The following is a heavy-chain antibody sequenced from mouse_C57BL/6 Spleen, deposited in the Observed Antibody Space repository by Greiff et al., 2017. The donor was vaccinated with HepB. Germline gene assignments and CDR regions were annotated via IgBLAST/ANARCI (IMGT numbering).Heavy chain of an antibody. J-gene: IGHJ3*01. V-gene: IGHV1-55*01. CDR3: AREGSTEGFAY. CDR1: GYAFSSYW. Sequence: VQLQQSGAELVKPGASVKISCKASGYAFSSYWITWVKQRPGQGLEWIGDIYPGSGSTNYNEKFKSKATLTVDTSSSTAYMQLSSLTSEDSAVYYCAREGSTEGFAYWGQGTLVTVSA. CDR2: IYPGSGST.